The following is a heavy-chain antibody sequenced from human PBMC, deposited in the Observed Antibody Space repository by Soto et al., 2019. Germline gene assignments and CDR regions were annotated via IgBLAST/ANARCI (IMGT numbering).Heavy chain of an antibody. CDR2: VYDSGSF. V-gene: IGHV4-61*01. J-gene: IGHJ4*02. D-gene: IGHD3-16*01. CDR3: ARGDYALVY. Sequence: PXGTLALTSTVAGGSVSSGSYYWTWIRQTPGKGLEWIGYVYDSGSFNYNPSLKSRVTISVDTPKKQFSLRLKSVTAADTAVYYCARGDYALVYWGQGTLVTVSS. CDR1: GGSVSSGSYY.